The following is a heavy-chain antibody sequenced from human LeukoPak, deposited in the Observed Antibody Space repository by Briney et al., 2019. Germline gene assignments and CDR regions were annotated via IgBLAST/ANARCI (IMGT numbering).Heavy chain of an antibody. Sequence: GESLKISCKGSGYSFTNYWIGWVRQMPGKGLEWMGIIYPADSDTRYSPSFQGQVTISADKSISTAYLQWSSLKASDTAMYYCARGNCTNGVCYSTVTDQFDYWGQGTLVTVSS. CDR2: IYPADSDT. CDR1: GYSFTNYW. CDR3: ARGNCTNGVCYSTVTDQFDY. J-gene: IGHJ4*02. D-gene: IGHD2-8*01. V-gene: IGHV5-51*01.